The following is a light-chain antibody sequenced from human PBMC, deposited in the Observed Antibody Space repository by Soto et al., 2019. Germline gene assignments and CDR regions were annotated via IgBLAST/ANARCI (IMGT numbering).Light chain of an antibody. J-gene: IGKJ1*01. V-gene: IGKV1-5*01. CDR2: DAS. CDR1: ERVSKW. CDR3: QQYNSYWWT. Sequence: DIQMTQSPSFLSASVGDKVTITCRATERVSKWLAWYQEKPGNPPRPLIYDASTLESGVPSRFSGSGSGTEFALTISRLQADDFAIYYCQQYNSYWWTLGQGTKVDIK.